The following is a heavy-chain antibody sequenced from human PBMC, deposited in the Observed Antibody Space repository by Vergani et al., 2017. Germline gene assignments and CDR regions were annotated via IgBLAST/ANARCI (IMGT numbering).Heavy chain of an antibody. CDR3: ARDLGGGSYYFDY. D-gene: IGHD2-15*01. CDR1: GGTFSSYT. V-gene: IGHV1-46*01. CDR2: INPSGGST. J-gene: IGHJ4*02. Sequence: QVQLVQSGAEVKKPGSSVKVSCKASGGTFSSYTISWVRQAPGQGLEWMGIINPSGGSTSYAQKFQGRVTMTRDTSTSTVYMELSSLRSEDTAVYYCARDLGGGSYYFDYWGQGTLVTVSS.